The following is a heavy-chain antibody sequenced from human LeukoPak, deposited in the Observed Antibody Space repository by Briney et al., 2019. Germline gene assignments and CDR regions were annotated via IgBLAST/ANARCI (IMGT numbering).Heavy chain of an antibody. V-gene: IGHV1-18*01. J-gene: IGHJ4*02. CDR2: ISAYNGNT. Sequence: ASVKVSCKASGYTFTSYGITWVRQAPGQGLELMGWISAYNGNTNYAQKLQGRVTMTTDTSTSTAYLELRSLRSDDTAVYYCARVPDFIVSKFDYWGQGTLVTVSS. CDR1: GYTFTSYG. D-gene: IGHD1-26*01. CDR3: ARVPDFIVSKFDY.